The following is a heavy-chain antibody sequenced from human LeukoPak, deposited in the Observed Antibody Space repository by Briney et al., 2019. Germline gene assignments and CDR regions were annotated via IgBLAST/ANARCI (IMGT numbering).Heavy chain of an antibody. CDR3: AKDGYSGYKDPYYFDY. CDR1: GFTYSRYA. V-gene: IGHV3-23*01. Sequence: GGSMILSCAASGFTYSRYAMSWVRQASGKGLEWVSAISGSGGSTYYADPVKGRFTISRDNSKNTLYLQMNSLRAEDTAVYYCAKDGYSGYKDPYYFDYWGQGTLVTVSS. J-gene: IGHJ4*02. D-gene: IGHD5-12*01. CDR2: ISGSGGST.